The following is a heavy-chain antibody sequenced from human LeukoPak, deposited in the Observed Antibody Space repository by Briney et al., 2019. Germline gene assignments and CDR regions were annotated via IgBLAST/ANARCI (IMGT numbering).Heavy chain of an antibody. J-gene: IGHJ4*02. V-gene: IGHV3-21*01. CDR3: ARDKSQSLAFYFFDY. CDR2: ISSSSSYI. CDR1: GFTFSSYS. D-gene: IGHD3-3*02. Sequence: PGGSLRLSCAASGFTFSSYSMNWVCQAPGKGLEWVSSISSSSSYIYYADSVKGRFTISRDNAKNSLYLQMNSLRAEDTAVYYCARDKSQSLAFYFFDYWGQGTLVTVSS.